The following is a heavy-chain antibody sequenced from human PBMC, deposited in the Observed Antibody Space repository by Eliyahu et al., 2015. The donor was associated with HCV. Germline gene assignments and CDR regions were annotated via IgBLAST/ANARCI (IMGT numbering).Heavy chain of an antibody. CDR2: ISSSSSYT. CDR3: ARDNSSGRAWFDP. J-gene: IGHJ5*02. CDR1: GFTFSDSY. V-gene: IGHV3-11*06. Sequence: QVQLVESGGGLVKPGGSLRLSCAASGFTFSDSYMSWIRQAPGKGLEWVSYISSSSSYTNYADSVKGRFTISRDNAKNSLYLQMNSLRAEDTAVYYCARDNSSGRAWFDPWGQGTLVTVSS. D-gene: IGHD6-19*01.